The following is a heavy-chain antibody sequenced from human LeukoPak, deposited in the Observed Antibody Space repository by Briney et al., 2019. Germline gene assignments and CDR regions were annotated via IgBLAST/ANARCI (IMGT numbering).Heavy chain of an antibody. CDR2: FYSDDST. V-gene: IGHV3-66*01. CDR3: ARDPKYGDLDY. D-gene: IGHD4-17*01. J-gene: IGHJ4*02. Sequence: GGSLRLSCAASGFTINSNYMCWVRQAPGKGLGWVSVFYSDDSTYYADSVKGRFTISRDNSKNTLYLQMNSLRVDDTAVYYCARDPKYGDLDYWGLGTLVTVSS. CDR1: GFTINSNY.